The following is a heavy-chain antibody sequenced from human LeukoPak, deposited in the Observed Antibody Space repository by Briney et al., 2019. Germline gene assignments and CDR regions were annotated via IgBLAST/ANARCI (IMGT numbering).Heavy chain of an antibody. CDR1: GFTFSSYT. J-gene: IGHJ6*02. CDR3: ARDDTYYYYGMDV. D-gene: IGHD3-22*01. CDR2: VSGSGGNI. Sequence: GGSLRLSCAASGFTFSSYTMSWVRQAPGKGLEWVSGVSGSGGNIHYADSVKGRFTISRDNPKNTLYLQMNSLRAEDTAVYYCARDDTYYYYGMDVWGQGTTVTVSS. V-gene: IGHV3-23*01.